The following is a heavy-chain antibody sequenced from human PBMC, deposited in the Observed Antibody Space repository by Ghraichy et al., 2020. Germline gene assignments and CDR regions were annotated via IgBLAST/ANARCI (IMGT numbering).Heavy chain of an antibody. D-gene: IGHD3-22*01. CDR3: AKDKTYYYDSSGYALPPYFDY. V-gene: IGHV3-23*01. J-gene: IGHJ4*02. CDR2: ISGSGGST. Sequence: GGSLRLSCAASGFTFSSYAMSWVRQAPGKGLEWVSAISGSGGSTYYADSVKGRFTISRDNSKNTLYLQMNSLRAEDTAVYYCAKDKTYYYDSSGYALPPYFDYWGQGTLVTVSS. CDR1: GFTFSSYA.